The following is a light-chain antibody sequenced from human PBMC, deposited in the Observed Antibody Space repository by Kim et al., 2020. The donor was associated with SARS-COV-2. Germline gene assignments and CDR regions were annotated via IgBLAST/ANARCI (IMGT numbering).Light chain of an antibody. CDR1: GSDVGGYRF. Sequence: QSALTQPASVSGSPGQSITISCTGTGSDVGGYRFVSWYQQHPGKAPKLMIYDVSNRPSGVSNRFSGSKSGNTASLTISGLQAEDEADYYGSSYTSSSTLVFGTGTKVTVL. CDR3: SSYTSSSTLV. CDR2: DVS. J-gene: IGLJ1*01. V-gene: IGLV2-14*03.